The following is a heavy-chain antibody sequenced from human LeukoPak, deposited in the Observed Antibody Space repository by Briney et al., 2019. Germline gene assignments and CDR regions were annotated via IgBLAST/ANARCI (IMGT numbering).Heavy chain of an antibody. CDR2: TSYSGST. Sequence: PSETLSLTCTVSGDSIRSYDWSWIRQSPGKGLEWIGYTSYSGSTNYNPSLKSRVTISVDTSKNQFSLKLSSVTAADTAVYYCARQDSYPPDTYGDYEPYYYYYMDVWGKGTTVTISS. D-gene: IGHD4-17*01. CDR3: ARQDSYPPDTYGDYEPYYYYYMDV. CDR1: GDSIRSYD. V-gene: IGHV4-59*08. J-gene: IGHJ6*03.